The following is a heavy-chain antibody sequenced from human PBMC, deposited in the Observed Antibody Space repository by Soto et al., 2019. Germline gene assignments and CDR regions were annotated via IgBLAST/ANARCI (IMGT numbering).Heavy chain of an antibody. CDR1: GFTFSSYG. V-gene: IGHV3-30*18. CDR3: AKDYGDPSYWYFDL. CDR2: ISYDGSNK. J-gene: IGHJ2*01. D-gene: IGHD4-17*01. Sequence: QVQLVESGGGVVQPGRSLRLSCAASGFTFSSYGMHWVRQAPGKGLEWVAVISYDGSNKYYADSVKGRFTISRDNSKNTLYLQMNSLRAEDTAVYYCAKDYGDPSYWYFDLWGRGTLVTVSS.